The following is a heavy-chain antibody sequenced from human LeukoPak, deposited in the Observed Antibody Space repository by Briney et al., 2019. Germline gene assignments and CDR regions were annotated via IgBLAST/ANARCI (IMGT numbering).Heavy chain of an antibody. V-gene: IGHV3-30*02. CDR1: GFTCSSYG. CDR2: IRYDGSNK. CDR3: AKDRCSSTSCYGYYFDY. Sequence: GGSLRLSCATSGFTCSSYGMHWVRQAPGKGLEWVAFIRYDGSNKYYADSVKGRFTISRDNSKNTLYLQMNSLRAEDTAVYYCAKDRCSSTSCYGYYFDYWGQGTLVTVSS. D-gene: IGHD2-2*01. J-gene: IGHJ4*02.